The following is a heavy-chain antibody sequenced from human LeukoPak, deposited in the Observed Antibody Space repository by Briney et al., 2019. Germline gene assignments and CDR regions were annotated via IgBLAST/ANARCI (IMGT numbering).Heavy chain of an antibody. CDR1: GFTFSSYS. Sequence: GGSLRLSCAVSGFTFSSYSMNWVRQAPGKGLEWVSSISSSSSYIYYADSVKGRFTISRDNAKNSLYLQMNSLRAEDTAVYYCARVYYYDSSGYLGSGAFDIWGQGTMVTVSS. V-gene: IGHV3-21*01. D-gene: IGHD3-22*01. J-gene: IGHJ3*02. CDR3: ARVYYYDSSGYLGSGAFDI. CDR2: ISSSSSYI.